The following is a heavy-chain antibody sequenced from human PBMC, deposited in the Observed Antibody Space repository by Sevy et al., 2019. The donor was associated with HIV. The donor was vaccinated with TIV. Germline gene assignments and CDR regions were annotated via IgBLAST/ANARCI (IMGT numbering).Heavy chain of an antibody. CDR2: IRGKPYGGTT. D-gene: IGHD1-26*01. CDR1: GFTFGGYT. Sequence: GESLKISCTASGFTFGGYTMSWVRQAPGKGLEWVAFIRGKPYGGTTEYAASVKGRFTISRDDSKSIAYLQMNSLNTEDTAVYYCTRVEGAADWGMDVWDQGTTVTVSS. CDR3: TRVEGAADWGMDV. J-gene: IGHJ6*02. V-gene: IGHV3-49*04.